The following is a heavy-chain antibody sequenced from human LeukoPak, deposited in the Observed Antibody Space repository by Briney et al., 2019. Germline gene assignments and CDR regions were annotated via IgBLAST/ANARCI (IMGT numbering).Heavy chain of an antibody. CDR3: ARDRAPIVVVVAATDWFDP. J-gene: IGHJ5*02. CDR2: INPNSGGT. CDR1: GYTFTSYD. V-gene: IGHV1-2*02. D-gene: IGHD2-15*01. Sequence: GASVKVSCKASGYTFTSYDINWVRQATGQGLEWMGWINPNSGGTNYAQKFQGRVTMTRDTSISTAYMELSRLRSDDTAVYYCARDRAPIVVVVAATDWFDPWGQGTLVTVSS.